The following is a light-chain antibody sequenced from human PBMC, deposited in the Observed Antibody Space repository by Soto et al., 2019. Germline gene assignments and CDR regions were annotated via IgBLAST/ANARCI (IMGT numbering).Light chain of an antibody. CDR2: EVT. J-gene: IGLJ1*01. Sequence: QSVLTQPASVSGSPGQSITISCSGATGDVGIVSWYQHHPGKPPKLMIHEVTKRPSGVSDRFSGSKSGNSASLTISGLQAEDEAESFSCSFGSSGYVFRTGTKVPVL. CDR3: CSFGSSGYV. CDR1: TGDVGI. V-gene: IGLV2-23*02.